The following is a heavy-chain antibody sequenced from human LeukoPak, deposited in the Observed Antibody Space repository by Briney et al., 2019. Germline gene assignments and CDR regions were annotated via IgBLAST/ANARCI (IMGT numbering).Heavy chain of an antibody. CDR3: AKGYCSGGSCYWMVLGLDC. CDR2: ISYDGSNK. V-gene: IGHV3-30*18. D-gene: IGHD2-15*01. J-gene: IGHJ4*02. Sequence: GGSLRLSCAASGFTFSSYGMHRVRQAPGKGLEWVAVISYDGSNKYYADSVKGRFTISRDNSKNTLYLQMNSLRAEDTAVYYCAKGYCSGGSCYWMVLGLDCWGQGTLVTVSP. CDR1: GFTFSSYG.